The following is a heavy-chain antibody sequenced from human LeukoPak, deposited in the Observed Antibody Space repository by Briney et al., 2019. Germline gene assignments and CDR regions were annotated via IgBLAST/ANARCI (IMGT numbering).Heavy chain of an antibody. CDR1: GYTFTSYD. CDR2: MNPNSGNT. V-gene: IGHV1-8*01. D-gene: IGHD6-19*01. CDR3: ATTRVYSSGWYGLYYFDY. J-gene: IGHJ4*02. Sequence: AASVKVSCKASGYTFTSYDINWVRQATGQGLEWMGWMNPNSGNTGYAQKFQGRVTMTRNTSISTAYMELSSLRSEDTAVYYCATTRVYSSGWYGLYYFDYWGQGTLVTVSS.